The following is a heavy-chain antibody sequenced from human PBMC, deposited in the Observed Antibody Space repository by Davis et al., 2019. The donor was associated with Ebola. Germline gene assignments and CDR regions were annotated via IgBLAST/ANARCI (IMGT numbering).Heavy chain of an antibody. Sequence: KVSCKGSGYSFTSYWIAWVRQMPGKGLECMGIIYPGDSDTKYSPSFQGQVTMSADKSITTAYLQWSSLKASDTAMYYCARHRPFGDYAIDYWGQGTLVTVSS. J-gene: IGHJ4*02. D-gene: IGHD4-17*01. CDR1: GYSFTSYW. V-gene: IGHV5-51*01. CDR2: IYPGDSDT. CDR3: ARHRPFGDYAIDY.